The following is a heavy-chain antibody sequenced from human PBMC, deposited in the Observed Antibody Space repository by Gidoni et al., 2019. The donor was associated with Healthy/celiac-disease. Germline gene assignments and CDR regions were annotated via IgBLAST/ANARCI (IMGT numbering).Heavy chain of an antibody. CDR2: INPSGGST. D-gene: IGHD7-27*01. CDR1: GYTFTSYY. V-gene: IGHV1-46*03. CDR3: AREEPLTGGGTYGMDV. Sequence: QVQLVQSGAEVKKPGASVKVSCKASGYTFTSYYMHWVRQAPGQGLEWMGIINPSGGSTSYAQKFQGRVTMTRDTSTSTVYMELSSLRSEDTAVYYCAREEPLTGGGTYGMDVWGQGTTVTVSS. J-gene: IGHJ6*02.